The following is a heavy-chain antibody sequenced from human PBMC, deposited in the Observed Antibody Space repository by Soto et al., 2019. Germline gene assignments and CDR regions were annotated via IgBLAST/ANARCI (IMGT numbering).Heavy chain of an antibody. CDR1: GYTFTSYG. V-gene: IGHV1-18*01. J-gene: IGHJ4*02. CDR2: ISAYNGNT. CDR3: ASTSRYYDFWSGYSDYFDY. D-gene: IGHD3-3*01. Sequence: ASVKVSCKASGYTFTSYGISWVRQAPGQGLEWMGWISAYNGNTNYAQKLQGRVTMTTDTSTSTAYMELRSLRSDDTAAYYCASTSRYYDFWSGYSDYFDYWGQGTLVTVSS.